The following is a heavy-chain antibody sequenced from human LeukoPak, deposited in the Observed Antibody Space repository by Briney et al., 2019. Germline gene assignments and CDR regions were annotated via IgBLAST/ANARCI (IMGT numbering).Heavy chain of an antibody. D-gene: IGHD6-13*01. V-gene: IGHV4-34*01. CDR2: INHSGST. CDR3: ARQSNSSSWYSVADY. J-gene: IGHJ4*02. CDR1: GGSFSGYY. Sequence: SETLSLTCAVYGGSFSGYYWSWIRQPPGKGLEWIGEINHSGSTNYNPSLKSRVTISVDTSKNQFSLKLSSVTAADTAVYYCARQSNSSSWYSVADYWGQGTLVTVSS.